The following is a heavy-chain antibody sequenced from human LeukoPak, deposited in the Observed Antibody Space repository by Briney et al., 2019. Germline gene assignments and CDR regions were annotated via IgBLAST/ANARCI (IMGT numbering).Heavy chain of an antibody. J-gene: IGHJ4*02. CDR2: IYSGGST. CDR1: GFTVSSNY. V-gene: IGHV3-53*01. D-gene: IGHD3-22*01. Sequence: PGGSLRLSCAASGFTVSSNYMSWVRQAPGKGLEWVSVIYSGGSTYYADSVKGRFTISRDNSKNTLYLQMNSLRAEDTAVYYCANPRRFYDSSGYILGWGQGTLVTVSS. CDR3: ANPRRFYDSSGYILG.